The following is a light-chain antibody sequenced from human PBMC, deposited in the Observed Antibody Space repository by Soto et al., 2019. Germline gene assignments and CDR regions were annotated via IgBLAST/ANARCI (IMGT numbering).Light chain of an antibody. V-gene: IGKV1-5*03. J-gene: IGKJ5*01. CDR1: QSISSW. Sequence: IHMTHSPSSLSASLGDIVTITCRASQSISSWLAWYQQKPGKAPKLLIYKASSLESGVPSRFSGSGSGTEFTLTISSLQPDDFATYYCQQSGITFGQGTRLEIK. CDR2: KAS. CDR3: QQSGIT.